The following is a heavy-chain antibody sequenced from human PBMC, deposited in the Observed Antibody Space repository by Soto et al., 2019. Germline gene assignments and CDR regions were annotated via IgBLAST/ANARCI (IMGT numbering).Heavy chain of an antibody. D-gene: IGHD3-22*01. V-gene: IGHV4-59*01. CDR1: GGSISSYY. CDR3: ASARKGYYYDSSGYFPLYSGYYGMDV. Sequence: SETLSLTCTVSGGSISSYYLSWIRQPPGKGLEWIGYIYYSGSTNYNPSLKSRVTISVDTSKNQFSLKLSSVTAADTAVYYCASARKGYYYDSSGYFPLYSGYYGMDVWGQGTTVTVSS. J-gene: IGHJ6*02. CDR2: IYYSGST.